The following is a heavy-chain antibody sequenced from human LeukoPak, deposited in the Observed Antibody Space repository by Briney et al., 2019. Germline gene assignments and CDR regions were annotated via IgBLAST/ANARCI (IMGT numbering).Heavy chain of an antibody. V-gene: IGHV3-66*02. Sequence: GGSLRLSCAASGFTVSSNYMSWVRQAPGKGLEWVSVIYSGGSTYYADSVQGRFTISRDNSKNTLYLQMNSLRAEDTAVYYCARHPRGYSGYDYYYYYMDVWGKRTTVTVSS. CDR3: ARHPRGYSGYDYYYYYMDV. CDR2: IYSGGST. D-gene: IGHD5-12*01. CDR1: GFTVSSNY. J-gene: IGHJ6*03.